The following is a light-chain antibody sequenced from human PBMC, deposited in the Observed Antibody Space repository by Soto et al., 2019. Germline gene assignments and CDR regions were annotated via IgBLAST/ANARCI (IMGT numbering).Light chain of an antibody. CDR3: QQYGSSLL. CDR2: GAS. CDR1: QSVSSSY. J-gene: IGKJ4*01. Sequence: EIVLTQSPGTLSLSPGERATLSSRASQSVSSSYLAWYQQKPGQAPRLLIYGASSRATGIPDRFSGSGSGTDFTLTISRLEPEDFAVYHCQQYGSSLLFGGGTKVDIK. V-gene: IGKV3-20*01.